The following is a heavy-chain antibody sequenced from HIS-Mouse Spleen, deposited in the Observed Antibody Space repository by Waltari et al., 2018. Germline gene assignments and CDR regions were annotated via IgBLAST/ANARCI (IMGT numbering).Heavy chain of an antibody. CDR3: AKDKHHAFDY. CDR2: ISYDGSNK. J-gene: IGHJ4*02. CDR1: GVTFRSYG. Sequence: QVQLVESGGGVVQPGRSLRPSCAASGVTFRSYGMHWVRQAPGKGLEWVAVISYDGSNKYYADSVKGRFTISRDNSKNTLYLQMNSLRAEDTAVYYCAKDKHHAFDYWGQGTLVTVSS. V-gene: IGHV3-30*18.